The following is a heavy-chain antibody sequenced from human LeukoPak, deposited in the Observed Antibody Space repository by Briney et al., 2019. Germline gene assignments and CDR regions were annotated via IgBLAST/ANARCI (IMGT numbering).Heavy chain of an antibody. CDR2: ISSISSYI. CDR3: ARVKSSGSYRGGDAFDI. J-gene: IGHJ3*02. V-gene: IGHV3-21*01. CDR1: GFTFSSYS. D-gene: IGHD3-10*01. Sequence: GGSLRLSCAASGFTFSSYSMNWVRQAPGKGLEWVSSISSISSYIYYADSVKGRFTISRDNAKNSLYLQMNSLRAEDTAVYYCARVKSSGSYRGGDAFDIWGQGTMVTVSS.